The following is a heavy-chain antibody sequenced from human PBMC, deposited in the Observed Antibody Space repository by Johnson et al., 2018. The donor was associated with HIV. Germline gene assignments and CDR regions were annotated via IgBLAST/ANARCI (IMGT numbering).Heavy chain of an antibody. V-gene: IGHV3-30*14. J-gene: IGHJ3*02. CDR2: ISYDGSNK. Sequence: QVQLVESGGGVVQPGRSLRVSCAASEFSISNYAMHWVRQAPGKGLEWVALISYDGSNKYYADSVKGQFTISRDNSKNTLYLQMNSLRAEDTAVYYCATSLTGTRPFDIWGQGTMVTVSS. CDR3: ATSLTGTRPFDI. CDR1: EFSISNYA. D-gene: IGHD1-7*01.